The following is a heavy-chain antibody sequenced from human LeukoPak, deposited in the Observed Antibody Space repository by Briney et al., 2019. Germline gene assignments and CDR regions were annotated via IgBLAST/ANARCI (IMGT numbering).Heavy chain of an antibody. D-gene: IGHD3-22*01. CDR2: INPNSGGT. CDR3: ARTLGYYDSSPVNY. V-gene: IGHV1-2*02. J-gene: IGHJ4*02. CDR1: GYTFTSYD. Sequence: ASVKVSCKASGYTFTSYDINWVRQATGQGLEWMGWINPNSGGTNYAQKFQGRVTMTRDTSISTAYMELSRLRSDDTAVYYCARTLGYYDSSPVNYWGQGTLVTVSS.